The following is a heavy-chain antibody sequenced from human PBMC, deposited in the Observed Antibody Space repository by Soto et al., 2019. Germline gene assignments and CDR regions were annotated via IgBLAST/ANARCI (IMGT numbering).Heavy chain of an antibody. CDR1: GGTFSSYA. D-gene: IGHD1-1*01. CDR3: ARSQAGSRWFDP. Sequence: SVKVSCKASGGTFSSYAISWVRQAPGQGLEWMGGIIPIFGTANYAQKFQGRVTITADESTNTAYMELSSLRSEDTAVYYCARSQAGSRWFDPLGQGTLLTVSS. J-gene: IGHJ5*02. CDR2: IIPIFGTA. V-gene: IGHV1-69*13.